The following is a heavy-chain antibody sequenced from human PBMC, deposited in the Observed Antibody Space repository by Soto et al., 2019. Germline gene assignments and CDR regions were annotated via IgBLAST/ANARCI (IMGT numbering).Heavy chain of an antibody. V-gene: IGHV4-38-2*02. J-gene: IGHJ4*02. CDR1: GYSISSGYY. Sequence: NPSETLSLTCAVSGYSISSGYYWGWIRQPPGKGLEWIGSIYHSGSTYYNPSLKSRVTISVDTSKNQFSLKLSSVTAADTAVYYCARDNSEHDYWGQGTLVTVSS. CDR3: ARDNSEHDY. CDR2: IYHSGST. D-gene: IGHD2-21*01.